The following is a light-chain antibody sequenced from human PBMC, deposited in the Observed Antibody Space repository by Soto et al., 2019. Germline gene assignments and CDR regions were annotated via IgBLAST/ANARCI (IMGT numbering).Light chain of an antibody. Sequence: EIVLTQSPGTLSLSPGESATLSCRASQSISSSFFAWYQHKPGHAPRLLIYGTSNRATGIPDRFNGSGSGTDFTLTISRLEPEDFAVYYCQQYGSSPFTFGPGTKVDIK. V-gene: IGKV3-20*01. CDR3: QQYGSSPFT. CDR2: GTS. J-gene: IGKJ3*01. CDR1: QSISSSF.